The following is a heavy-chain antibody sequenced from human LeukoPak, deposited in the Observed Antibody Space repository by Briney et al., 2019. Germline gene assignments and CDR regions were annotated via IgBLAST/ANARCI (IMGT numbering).Heavy chain of an antibody. CDR1: GFTFSAYA. CDR2: ISGGGGGT. CDR3: AKGHYGGNSAYFDY. D-gene: IGHD4-23*01. J-gene: IGHJ4*02. V-gene: IGHV3-23*01. Sequence: GRSLRLSCAASGFTFSAYAMGWVRQAPGKGLEWVSSISGGGGGTYYADSVKGRFTISSDNSENTLYLQMNSLRAEDTAVYYCAKGHYGGNSAYFDYWGQGTLVTVSS.